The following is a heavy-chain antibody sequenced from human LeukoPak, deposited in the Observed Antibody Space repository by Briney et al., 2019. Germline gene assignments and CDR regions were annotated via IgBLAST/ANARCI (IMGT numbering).Heavy chain of an antibody. D-gene: IGHD6-19*01. V-gene: IGHV1-18*01. CDR1: GYTFNSFG. Sequence: ASVKVSCKASGYTFNSFGITWVRQAPGQGLEWMGWISAYNGNTNYAQKFQGRVTMTTDTSTSTAYMELRSLTSDDTAVYYCTRDGFSSGPVVYWGQGTLVTVSS. CDR3: TRDGFSSGPVVY. J-gene: IGHJ4*02. CDR2: ISAYNGNT.